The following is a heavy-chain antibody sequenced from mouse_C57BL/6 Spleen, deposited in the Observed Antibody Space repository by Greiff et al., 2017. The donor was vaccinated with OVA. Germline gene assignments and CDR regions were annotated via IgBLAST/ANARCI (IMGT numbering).Heavy chain of an antibody. D-gene: IGHD2-3*01. CDR1: GFTFSDFY. CDR2: SRNKANDYTT. CDR3: ARDEDDGYYGAMDY. J-gene: IGHJ4*01. Sequence: EVQGVESGGGLVQSGRSLRLSCATSGFTFSDFYMEWVRQAPGKGLEWIAASRNKANDYTTEYSASVKGRFIVSRDTSQSILYLQMNALRAEDTAIYYCARDEDDGYYGAMDYWGQGTSVTVSS. V-gene: IGHV7-1*01.